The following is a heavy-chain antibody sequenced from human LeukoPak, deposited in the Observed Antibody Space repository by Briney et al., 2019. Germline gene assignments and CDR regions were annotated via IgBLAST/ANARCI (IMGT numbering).Heavy chain of an antibody. CDR1: GCSIGSSTLY. V-gene: IGHV4-39*01. CDR3: ARSAGGGAVEGYFDY. CDR2: TYCSGSA. Sequence: SETLSLTCTVSGCSIGSSTLYWGWLRQAPGRGLEWIGSTYCSGSAYYTLSLESRVTISVDTSKNQFSLKLSSVTAADTAVYYCARSAGGGAVEGYFDYWGQGALVTVSS. D-gene: IGHD5-24*01. J-gene: IGHJ4*02.